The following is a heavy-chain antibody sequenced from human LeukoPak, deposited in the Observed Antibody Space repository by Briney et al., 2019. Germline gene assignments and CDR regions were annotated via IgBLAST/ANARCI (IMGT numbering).Heavy chain of an antibody. J-gene: IGHJ4*02. D-gene: IGHD5-12*01. CDR1: GYTFTGYY. V-gene: IGHV1-2*02. Sequence: ASVKVSCKASGYTFTGYYMHWVRQAPGQGLEWMGWINPNSGGTNYAQKFQGRVTMTRDTSTSTVYMELSSLRSEDTAVYYCARDPGYSGYGFDYWGQGTLVTVSS. CDR3: ARDPGYSGYGFDY. CDR2: INPNSGGT.